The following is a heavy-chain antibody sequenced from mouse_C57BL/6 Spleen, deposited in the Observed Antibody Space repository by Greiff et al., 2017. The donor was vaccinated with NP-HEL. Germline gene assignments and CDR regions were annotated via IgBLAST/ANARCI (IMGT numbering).Heavy chain of an antibody. Sequence: VQLQQSGAELVRPGTSVKVSCKASGYAFTNYLIEWVKQRPGQGLEWIGVINPGSGGTNYNEKFKGKATLTADKSSSTAYMQLSSLTSEDSAVYFCARSDYDVYFDVWGTGTTVTVSS. CDR1: GYAFTNYL. J-gene: IGHJ1*03. CDR3: ARSDYDVYFDV. V-gene: IGHV1-54*01. CDR2: INPGSGGT. D-gene: IGHD2-4*01.